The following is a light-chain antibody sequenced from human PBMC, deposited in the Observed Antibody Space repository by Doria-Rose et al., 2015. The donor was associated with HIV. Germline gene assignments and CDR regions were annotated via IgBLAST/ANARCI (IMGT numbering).Light chain of an antibody. J-gene: IGKJ3*01. CDR3: QQRSNWPGFT. Sequence: TQSPATLSLSPGERATLSCRASQSVSSYLAWYQQKPGQAPRLLIYDTSNRVTGIPARFSGSGSGTDFTLTISSLEPEDFAVYYCQQRSNWPGFTFGPGTKVEIK. V-gene: IGKV3-11*01. CDR1: QSVSSY. CDR2: DTS.